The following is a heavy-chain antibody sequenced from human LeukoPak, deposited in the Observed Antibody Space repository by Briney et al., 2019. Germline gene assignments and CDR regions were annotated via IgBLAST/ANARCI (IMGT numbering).Heavy chain of an antibody. D-gene: IGHD3-10*01. J-gene: IGHJ4*02. CDR1: GGSFSGYY. CDR2: INHSGST. Sequence: SETLSLTCAVYGGSFSGYYWSCIRQPPGKGLEWIGEINHSGSTNYNPSLKSRVTISVDTSKNQFSLKLSSVTAADTAVYYCASGVYYGSGSYSWAIYWGQGTLVTVSS. V-gene: IGHV4-34*01. CDR3: ASGVYYGSGSYSWAIY.